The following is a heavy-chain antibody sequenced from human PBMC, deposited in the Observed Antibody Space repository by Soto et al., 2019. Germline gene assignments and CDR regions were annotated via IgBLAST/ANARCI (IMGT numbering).Heavy chain of an antibody. V-gene: IGHV3-30-3*01. CDR2: ISYDGSNK. Sequence: ESGGGVVQPGRSLRLSCAASGFTFSSYAMHWVRQAPGKGLEWVAVISYDGSNKYYADSVKGRFTISRDNSKNTLYLQMNSLRAEDTAVYYCARAYSSSWRDLYYFDYWGQGTLVTVSS. J-gene: IGHJ4*02. D-gene: IGHD6-13*01. CDR1: GFTFSSYA. CDR3: ARAYSSSWRDLYYFDY.